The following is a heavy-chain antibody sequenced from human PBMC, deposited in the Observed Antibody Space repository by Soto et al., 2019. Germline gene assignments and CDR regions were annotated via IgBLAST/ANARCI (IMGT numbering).Heavy chain of an antibody. D-gene: IGHD3-10*01. CDR1: GGTFSSYA. CDR3: AREVGPTYYYGSGSYLPQSYYYYYGMDV. Sequence: GASVKVSCKASGGTFSSYAIGWVRQAPGQGLEWMGGIIPIFGTANYAQKFQGRVTITADESTSTAYMELSSLRSEDTAVYYCAREVGPTYYYGSGSYLPQSYYYYYGMDVWGQGTTVTVSS. CDR2: IIPIFGTA. V-gene: IGHV1-69*13. J-gene: IGHJ6*02.